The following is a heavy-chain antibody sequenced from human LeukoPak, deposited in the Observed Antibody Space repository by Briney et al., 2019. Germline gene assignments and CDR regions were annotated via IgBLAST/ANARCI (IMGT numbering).Heavy chain of an antibody. CDR1: GGSISSYY. CDR3: ASTPYYYDSSGYSYFDY. J-gene: IGHJ4*02. V-gene: IGHV4-38-2*02. Sequence: SETLSLTCTVSGGSISSYYWGWIRQPPGKGLEWIGSIYHSGSTYYNPSLKSRVTISVDTSKNQFSLKLSSVTAADTAVYYCASTPYYYDSSGYSYFDYWGQGTLVTVSS. CDR2: IYHSGST. D-gene: IGHD3-22*01.